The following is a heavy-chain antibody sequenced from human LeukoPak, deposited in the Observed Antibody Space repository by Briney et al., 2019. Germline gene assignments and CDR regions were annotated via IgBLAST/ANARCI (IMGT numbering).Heavy chain of an antibody. CDR2: IKQDGSEK. D-gene: IGHD2-2*01. CDR3: ARRVGCSSTSCPRGLFDY. CDR1: GFTFSSYW. Sequence: PGGSLRLSCAASGFTFSSYWMSWVRQAPGKGLEWVANIKQDGSEKYYVDSVKGRFNISRDNAKNSLYLQMNSLRAEDTAVYYCARRVGCSSTSCPRGLFDYWGQGTLVTVSS. J-gene: IGHJ4*02. V-gene: IGHV3-7*01.